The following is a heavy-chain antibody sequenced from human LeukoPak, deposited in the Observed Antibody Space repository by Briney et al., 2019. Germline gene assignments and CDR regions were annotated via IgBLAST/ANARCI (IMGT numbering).Heavy chain of an antibody. V-gene: IGHV1-18*01. CDR2: ISAYKGNT. CDR1: RYTFTRYA. D-gene: IGHD3-9*01. Sequence: GSAKVSSKASRYTFTRYAISWVRHAPRQGVEGMGWISAYKGNTNYTQKLQGRVTMTTDTSTSTAYMELRSLRSDDTAVYTYARDMPYYDILTGYYSWDYWGQGTLVTVPP. J-gene: IGHJ4*02. CDR3: ARDMPYYDILTGYYSWDY.